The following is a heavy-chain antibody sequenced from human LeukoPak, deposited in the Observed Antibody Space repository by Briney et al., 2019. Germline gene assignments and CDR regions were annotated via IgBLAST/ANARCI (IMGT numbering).Heavy chain of an antibody. J-gene: IGHJ4*02. CDR1: GGSISSSSYY. Sequence: SETLSLTCTVSGGSISSSSYYWGWIRQPPGKWLEWIGSIYYSGSTYYNPSLKSRVTISVDTSKNQFSLKLSSVTAADTAVYYCARRRSLSYSSSSGFDYWGQGTLVTVSS. D-gene: IGHD6-6*01. CDR3: ARRRSLSYSSSSGFDY. CDR2: IYYSGST. V-gene: IGHV4-39*01.